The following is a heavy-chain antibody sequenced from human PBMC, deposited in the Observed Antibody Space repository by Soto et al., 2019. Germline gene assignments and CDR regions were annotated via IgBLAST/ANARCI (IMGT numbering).Heavy chain of an antibody. Sequence: QAQLVQSGAEEKKPGASVKVSCKASGYTFTSYAMHWVRQAPGQRLEWMGWINAGNGNTKYSQKFQGRVTITRDTSASTGYMELSSLRSEDTAVYYCARSSGYYLIDDYWGQGTLVTVSS. V-gene: IGHV1-3*05. J-gene: IGHJ4*02. CDR2: INAGNGNT. CDR3: ARSSGYYLIDDY. D-gene: IGHD3-22*01. CDR1: GYTFTSYA.